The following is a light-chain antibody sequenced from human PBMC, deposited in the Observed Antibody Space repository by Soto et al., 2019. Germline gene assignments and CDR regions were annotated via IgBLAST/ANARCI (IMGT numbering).Light chain of an antibody. CDR3: ASWDDSLNGGV. V-gene: IGLV1-40*01. CDR1: SSNIGAGYD. Sequence: QSVLTQPPSVSGAPGQRVTISCTGSSSNIGAGYDVNWYQQLPGTAPKLLIFGDSNRPSGVPDRFSGSKSGTSASLAITGLQADDEADYYCASWDDSLNGGVFGGGTKVTVL. CDR2: GDS. J-gene: IGLJ3*02.